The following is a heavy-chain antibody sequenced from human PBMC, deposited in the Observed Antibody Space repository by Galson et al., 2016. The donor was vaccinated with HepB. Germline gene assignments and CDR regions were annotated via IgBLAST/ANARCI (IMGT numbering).Heavy chain of an antibody. V-gene: IGHV4-34*01. D-gene: IGHD3-10*01. J-gene: IGHJ5*02. CDR2: INHSGGT. CDR3: ARSAMVRGVNDP. CDR1: GGSFSDYY. Sequence: ETLSLTCAVYGGSFSDYYWNWIRQPPGKGLEWIGEINHSGGTNYNPSLKSRVTISVDTSKSQFSLNLRSVTAADTAVYYCARSAMVRGVNDPWGQGTLVTVSS.